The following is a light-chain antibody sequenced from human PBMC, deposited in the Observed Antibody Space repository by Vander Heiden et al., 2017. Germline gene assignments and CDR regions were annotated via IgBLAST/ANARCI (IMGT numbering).Light chain of an antibody. CDR2: AAS. V-gene: IGKV1-39*01. Sequence: DIQMTQSPSSLSASVGDRVTITCRASQSMTSYLNWYQQKPGKAPKLLIYAASTLQSGVPSRFSGSGSGTDFTLTISRLQPEDFATYYCQQSDTTPNTFGQGTRMEIK. CDR1: QSMTSY. CDR3: QQSDTTPNT. J-gene: IGKJ2*01.